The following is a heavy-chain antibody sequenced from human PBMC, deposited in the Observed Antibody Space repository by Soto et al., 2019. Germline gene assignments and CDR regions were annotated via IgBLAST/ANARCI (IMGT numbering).Heavy chain of an antibody. CDR1: GGSISSYY. CDR3: ARVGHYYDSSGYYSTFDY. J-gene: IGHJ4*02. Sequence: PSETLSLTCTVSGGSISSYYWSWIRQPPGKGLEWIGYIYYSGSTNYNPSLKSRVTISVDTSKNQFSLKLSSVTAADTAVYYCARVGHYYDSSGYYSTFDYWGQGTLVTVSS. V-gene: IGHV4-59*01. CDR2: IYYSGST. D-gene: IGHD3-22*01.